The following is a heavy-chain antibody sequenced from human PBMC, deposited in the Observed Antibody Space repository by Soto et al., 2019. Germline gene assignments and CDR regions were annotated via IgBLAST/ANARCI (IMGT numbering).Heavy chain of an antibody. Sequence: QPLSITFAISGDSGSSNRAECHLIRQSPARGLEWLGRTYYRSKWYDDYLLSVKSRISIKPDTSKNQFSLQLKSVTPDDTAVYYCARERDFSTLDNWGQGTLVTVPS. CDR3: ARERDFSTLDN. V-gene: IGHV6-1*01. J-gene: IGHJ4*02. CDR1: GDSGSSNRAE. CDR2: TYYRSKWYD.